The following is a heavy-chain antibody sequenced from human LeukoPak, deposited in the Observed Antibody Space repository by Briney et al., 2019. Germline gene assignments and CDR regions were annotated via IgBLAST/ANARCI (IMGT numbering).Heavy chain of an antibody. J-gene: IGHJ4*02. CDR3: AKDRHYYDSSGYYYTYFDY. CDR2: ISYDGSNK. D-gene: IGHD3-22*01. V-gene: IGHV3-30*18. CDR1: GFTFSSYG. Sequence: GGSLGLSCAASGFTFSSYGMHWVRQAPGKGLEWVAVISYDGSNKYYADSVKGRFTISRDNSKNALYLQMNSLRAEDTAVYYCAKDRHYYDSSGYYYTYFDYWGQGTLVTVSS.